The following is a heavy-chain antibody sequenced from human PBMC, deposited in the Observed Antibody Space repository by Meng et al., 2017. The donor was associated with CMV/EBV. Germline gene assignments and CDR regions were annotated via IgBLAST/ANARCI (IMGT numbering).Heavy chain of an antibody. D-gene: IGHD6-19*01. CDR1: GFTFSSYW. Sequence: GGSLRLSCAASGFTFSSYWMHWVRQAPGKGLVWVSRINSDGGSTSYADSVKGRFTISRDNAKNTLYLQMNSLRAEDTAVYYCARTGGWYSFDYWGQGTLVTVSS. CDR2: INSDGGST. J-gene: IGHJ4*02. CDR3: ARTGGWYSFDY. V-gene: IGHV3-74*01.